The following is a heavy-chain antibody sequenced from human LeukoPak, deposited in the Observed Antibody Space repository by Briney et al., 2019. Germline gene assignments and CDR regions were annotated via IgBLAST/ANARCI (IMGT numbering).Heavy chain of an antibody. Sequence: PGGSLRLSCAASGFTFSSYWMSWVRQAPGKGLEWVSGISGSGSSTYYADSVKGRFTISRDNSKSTLYLQMNSLRAEDTAVYYCAKDRHAPGRYCSSTICFPFDPWGQGTLVTVSS. D-gene: IGHD2-2*01. CDR1: GFTFSSYW. CDR2: ISGSGSST. V-gene: IGHV3-23*01. J-gene: IGHJ5*02. CDR3: AKDRHAPGRYCSSTICFPFDP.